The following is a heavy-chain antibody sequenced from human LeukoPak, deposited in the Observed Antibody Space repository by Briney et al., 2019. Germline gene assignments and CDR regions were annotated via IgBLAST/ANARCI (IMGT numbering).Heavy chain of an antibody. J-gene: IGHJ3*02. CDR1: GFTFSSYG. V-gene: IGHV3-33*06. CDR2: IWYDGSNK. Sequence: PERSLRLSCTASGFTFSSYGMHWVRQAPGKGLEWVAVIWYDGSNKYYADSVKGRFTTSRDNSKNTLYLQMNSLRAEDTAVYYCAKERNDCSGGSCYYLDAFDIWGQGTLVTVSS. CDR3: AKERNDCSGGSCYYLDAFDI. D-gene: IGHD2-15*01.